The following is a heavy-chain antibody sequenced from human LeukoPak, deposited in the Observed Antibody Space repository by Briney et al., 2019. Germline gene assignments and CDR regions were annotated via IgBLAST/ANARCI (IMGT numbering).Heavy chain of an antibody. V-gene: IGHV1-69*05. D-gene: IGHD3-10*01. Sequence: SVKVSCKPSGGTFYNYTISWVRQAPGQGLEWMGGIIPLFDTVNYAQKFQGRVTITTDESTTTAYMELSSLRYEDTAVYYCARGEYSMVRGAPDWGQGTLVTVSS. CDR3: ARGEYSMVRGAPD. CDR2: IIPLFDTV. J-gene: IGHJ4*02. CDR1: GGTFYNYT.